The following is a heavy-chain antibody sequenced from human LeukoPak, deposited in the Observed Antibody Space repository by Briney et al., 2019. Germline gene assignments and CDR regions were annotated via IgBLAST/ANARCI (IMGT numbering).Heavy chain of an antibody. J-gene: IGHJ4*02. D-gene: IGHD1-26*01. Sequence: PGGSLRLSCAASGFTFSSYAMHWVRQAPGKGLEWVAVISYDGSNKYYADSVKGRFTISRDNSKNTLYLQMNSLRAEDTAVYYCARTGIVGADQYYFDYWGQGTLVTVSS. CDR3: ARTGIVGADQYYFDY. CDR2: ISYDGSNK. V-gene: IGHV3-30-3*01. CDR1: GFTFSSYA.